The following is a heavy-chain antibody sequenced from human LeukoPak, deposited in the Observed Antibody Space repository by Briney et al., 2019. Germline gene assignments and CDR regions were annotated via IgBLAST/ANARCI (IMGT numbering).Heavy chain of an antibody. J-gene: IGHJ4*02. CDR3: ARASHDYGDYSHFDY. CDR1: GGSISTSNYY. CDR2: IFYSGST. Sequence: KSSETLSHACTVSGGSISTSNYYWGWIRQSPGKGLEWVGNIFYSGSTYYSPSLKSRVTISLDTSRNQFSLKLNSVTAADTAVYYCARASHDYGDYSHFDYWGQGTLVTVSS. V-gene: IGHV4-39*07. D-gene: IGHD4-17*01.